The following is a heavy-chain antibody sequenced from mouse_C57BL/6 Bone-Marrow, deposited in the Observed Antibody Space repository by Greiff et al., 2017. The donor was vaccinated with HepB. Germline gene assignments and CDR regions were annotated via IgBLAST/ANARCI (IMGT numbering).Heavy chain of an antibody. CDR3: ARHGRPGYFDV. Sequence: VKLQQPGAELVKPGASVKMSCKASGYTFTSSWITWVKQRPGQGLEWIGDIYPGSGSTNYNEKFKSKATLNVDTSSSTAYMQLSSLTSADSAVYYCARHGRPGYFDVWGTGTTVTVSS. CDR1: GYTFTSSW. J-gene: IGHJ1*03. CDR2: IYPGSGST. V-gene: IGHV1-55*01.